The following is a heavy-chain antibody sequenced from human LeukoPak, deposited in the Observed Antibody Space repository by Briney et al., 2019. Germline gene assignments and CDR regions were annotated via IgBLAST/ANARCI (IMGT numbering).Heavy chain of an antibody. CDR3: ARELGINAFDV. J-gene: IGHJ3*01. Sequence: ASVKVSCKASGYTLTDNHLYWVRQAPGQGLEWMGWIDPNSGVTNFAQTFQGRLTMTTDTSISTAYMELSRLTSDDTTVYYCARELGINAFDVWGQGTLVTVFS. CDR2: IDPNSGVT. CDR1: GYTLTDNH. D-gene: IGHD7-27*01. V-gene: IGHV1-2*02.